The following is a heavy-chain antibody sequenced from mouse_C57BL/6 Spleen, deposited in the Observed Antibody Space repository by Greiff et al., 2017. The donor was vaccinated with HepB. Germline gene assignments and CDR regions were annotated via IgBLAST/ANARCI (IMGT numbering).Heavy chain of an antibody. V-gene: IGHV14-4*01. CDR1: GFNIKDDY. J-gene: IGHJ4*01. CDR3: TTWRGSYAMDY. CDR2: IDPENGDT. Sequence: EVQLQQSGAELVRPGASVKLSCTASGFNIKDDYMHWVKQRPEQGLEWIGWIDPENGDTEYASKFQGKATITADTSSNTAYLQLSSLTSEDTAVYYCTTWRGSYAMDYWGQGTSVTVSS.